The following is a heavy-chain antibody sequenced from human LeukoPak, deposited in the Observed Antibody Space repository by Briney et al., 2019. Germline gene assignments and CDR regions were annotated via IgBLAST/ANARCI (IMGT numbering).Heavy chain of an antibody. D-gene: IGHD3-22*01. CDR2: INWNGGST. V-gene: IGHV3-20*01. CDR3: ARDRHDSSGYYFDY. Sequence: GGSLRLSCAASGFTFDDYGMSWVRHAPGKGLEWVSGINWNGGSTGYADSVKGRFTIPRDNAKNSLYLQMNSLRAEDTALYHCARDRHDSSGYYFDYWGQGTLVTVSS. J-gene: IGHJ4*02. CDR1: GFTFDDYG.